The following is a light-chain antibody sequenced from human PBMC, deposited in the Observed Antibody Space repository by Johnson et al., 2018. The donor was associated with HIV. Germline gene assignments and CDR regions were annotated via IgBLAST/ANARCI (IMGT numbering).Light chain of an antibody. CDR2: DNN. Sequence: QSVLTQPPSVSAAPGQKVTISCSGSSSNIGNNYVSWYQQLPGTAPKLLIYDNNKRPSGIPDRFSGSKSGKSATLGITGLQTGDEAEYYCATWDSSLTTGGVFGSGTKVTVL. V-gene: IGLV1-51*01. CDR3: ATWDSSLTTGGV. CDR1: SSNIGNNY. J-gene: IGLJ1*01.